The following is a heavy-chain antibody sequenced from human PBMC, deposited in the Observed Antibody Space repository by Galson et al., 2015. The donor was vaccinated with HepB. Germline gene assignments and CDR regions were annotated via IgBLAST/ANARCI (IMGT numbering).Heavy chain of an antibody. CDR3: ARGGSPSRLSGQFDP. J-gene: IGHJ5*02. V-gene: IGHV3-33*01. D-gene: IGHD3-10*01. Sequence: SLRLSCAAAGFTFSGYAMHWVRQAPGKGLGWVSVIWYDGSNEYYADSVKVRFTISRDNSKNTLYLQMNSLRAEDTAVYYCARGGSPSRLSGQFDPWGQGTLVTVSS. CDR2: IWYDGSNE. CDR1: GFTFSGYA.